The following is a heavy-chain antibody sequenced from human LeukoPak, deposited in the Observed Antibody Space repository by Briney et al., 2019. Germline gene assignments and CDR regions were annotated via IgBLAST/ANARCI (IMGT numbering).Heavy chain of an antibody. J-gene: IGHJ6*03. CDR1: GYPISSGYY. CDR3: ARLGNWVVVPVYYYMDV. CDR2: IYHSGST. D-gene: IGHD2-2*01. V-gene: IGHV4-38-2*02. Sequence: SETLSLTCTVSGYPISSGYYWGWIRQPPGKGLEWIGSIYHSGSTYYNPSLKSRVTISVDTSKNQFSLKLSSVTAADTAVYYCARLGNWVVVPVYYYMDVWGKGTTVTVSS.